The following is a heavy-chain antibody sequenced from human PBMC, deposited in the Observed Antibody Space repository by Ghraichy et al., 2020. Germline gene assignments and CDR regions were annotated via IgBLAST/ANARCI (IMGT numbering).Heavy chain of an antibody. V-gene: IGHV6-1*01. CDR2: TYYRSKWYS. Sequence: SQTLSLTCAVSGDSISNNSAAWNWIRQSPSRGLEWLGRTYYRSKWYSDYAVSVKSRITINPDTSANQFSLQLNSVSPEDTAVYYCARGSDWYRGTRPCTYFDYWGQGTLVTVSS. CDR1: GDSISNNSAA. J-gene: IGHJ4*02. CDR3: ARGSDWYRGTRPCTYFDY. D-gene: IGHD6-19*01.